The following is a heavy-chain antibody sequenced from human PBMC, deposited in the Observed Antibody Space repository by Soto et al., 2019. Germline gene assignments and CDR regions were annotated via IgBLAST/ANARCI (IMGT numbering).Heavy chain of an antibody. D-gene: IGHD2-2*01. J-gene: IGHJ6*02. Sequence: QVKLVQSGAEVKKPGSSVKVSCKASGGTFSSYTISWVRQAPGQGLEWMGRIIPILGIANYAQKFQGRVTITADKSTSRSYMELSSLRPEDTAVYYWARPAGYCSSTSCSHARYYYGMDVWGQGTTVTVSS. CDR3: ARPAGYCSSTSCSHARYYYGMDV. CDR2: IIPILGIA. CDR1: GGTFSSYT. V-gene: IGHV1-69*02.